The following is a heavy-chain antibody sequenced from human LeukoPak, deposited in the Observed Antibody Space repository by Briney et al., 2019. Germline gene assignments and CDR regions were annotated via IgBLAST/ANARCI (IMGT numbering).Heavy chain of an antibody. J-gene: IGHJ6*03. CDR2: IIPIFGTA. V-gene: IGHV1-69*13. CDR1: GGTFSSDG. D-gene: IGHD3-3*01. CDR3: LRGSVRRFLDYMDV. Sequence: SSVKVSCKASGGTFSSDGSIWVRQAPGQGLEWMGGIIPIFGTANYAQKFQGRVTITADESTSTDYMQLSRPRSEDTDVYSCLRGSVRRFLDYMDVWGKGTTFTVSS.